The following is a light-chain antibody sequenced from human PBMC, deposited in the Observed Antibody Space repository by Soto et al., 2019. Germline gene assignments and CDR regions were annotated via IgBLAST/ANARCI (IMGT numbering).Light chain of an antibody. Sequence: EIVMTQSPATLSVSEGERAALSCRASQSVSSNFAWYQQKPGQAPRLLIYGASTRATGIPARFSGSGSGTEFTLTISSLQSEDFAVYYCQQYNKWPYTFGQGTKVEIK. CDR1: QSVSSN. V-gene: IGKV3-15*01. CDR3: QQYNKWPYT. CDR2: GAS. J-gene: IGKJ2*01.